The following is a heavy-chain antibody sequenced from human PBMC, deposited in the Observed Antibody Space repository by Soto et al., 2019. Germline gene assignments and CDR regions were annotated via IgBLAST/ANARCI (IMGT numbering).Heavy chain of an antibody. J-gene: IGHJ4*02. Sequence: EVQLVESGGGLVQPGGSLRLSCAVSGFTFSSHAMNWVRQAPGKGLEWVAYIHSIRSIIYYADYVKGRFTISRDNAKNSLYLQMVSLRDEDTAVYYCARDARNADYDYWGQGTLVTVSS. D-gene: IGHD3-16*01. CDR3: ARDARNADYDY. V-gene: IGHV3-48*02. CDR1: GFTFSSHA. CDR2: IHSIRSII.